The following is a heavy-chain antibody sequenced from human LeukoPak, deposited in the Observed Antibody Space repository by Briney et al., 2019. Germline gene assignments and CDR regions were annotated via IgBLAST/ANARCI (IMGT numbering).Heavy chain of an antibody. CDR2: IYYSGST. J-gene: IGHJ3*02. Sequence: PSETLSLTCTVSGGSISSYYWSWIRQPPGKGLEWIGYIYYSGSTNYNPSLKSRVTISVDTSKNQFSLKLSSVTAADTAVYYCAREKGFRSGPDAFDIWGQGTMVTVSS. V-gene: IGHV4-59*01. D-gene: IGHD3-3*01. CDR1: GGSISSYY. CDR3: AREKGFRSGPDAFDI.